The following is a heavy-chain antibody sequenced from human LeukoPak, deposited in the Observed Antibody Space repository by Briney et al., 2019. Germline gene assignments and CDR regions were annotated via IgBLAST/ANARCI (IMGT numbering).Heavy chain of an antibody. V-gene: IGHV4-39*07. J-gene: IGHJ6*03. Sequence: SETLSLTCTVSGGSISSSSYHWGWIRQPPGKGLEWIGSIYYSGSTYYNPSLKSRVTISVDTSKNQFSLKLSSVTAADTAVYYCARLSAAGRFYYYYYMDVWGKGTTVTISS. D-gene: IGHD6-13*01. CDR1: GGSISSSSYH. CDR3: ARLSAAGRFYYYYYMDV. CDR2: IYYSGST.